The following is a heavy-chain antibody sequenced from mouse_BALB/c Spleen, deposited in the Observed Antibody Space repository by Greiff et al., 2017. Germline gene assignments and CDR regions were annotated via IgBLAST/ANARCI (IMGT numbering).Heavy chain of an antibody. V-gene: IGHV2-9*02. CDR2: IWAGGST. Sequence: VQLQESGPGLVAPSQSLSITCTVSGFSLTSYGVHWVRQPPGKGLEWLGVIWAGGSTNYNSALMSRLSISKDNSKSQVFLKMNSLQTDDTAMYYCARGGNYVRWFAYWGQGTLVTVSA. CDR1: GFSLTSYG. CDR3: ARGGNYVRWFAY. J-gene: IGHJ3*01. D-gene: IGHD2-1*01.